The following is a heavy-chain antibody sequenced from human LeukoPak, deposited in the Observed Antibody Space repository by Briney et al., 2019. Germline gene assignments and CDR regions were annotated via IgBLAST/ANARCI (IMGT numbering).Heavy chain of an antibody. D-gene: IGHD3-22*01. CDR3: AREVAMIVVVTAGLDY. CDR1: GFTFSSYW. CDR2: IKQDGSEK. Sequence: NPGGSLRLSCAASGFTFSSYWMSWVRQAPGKGREWVANIKQDGSEKYYVDSVKGRFTISRDNAKNSLYLQMNSLRAEDTAVYYCAREVAMIVVVTAGLDYWGQGTLVTVSS. V-gene: IGHV3-7*01. J-gene: IGHJ4*02.